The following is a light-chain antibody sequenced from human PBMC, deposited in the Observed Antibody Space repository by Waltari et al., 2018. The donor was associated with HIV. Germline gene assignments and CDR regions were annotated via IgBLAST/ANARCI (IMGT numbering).Light chain of an antibody. Sequence: QSVLTQPPSVSAAPGQKVTIPCSGSSSNIANNYVYWYQQLPGTAPKLLIYDNNKRPSGIPDRFSGSKSGTSATLGITGLQTGDEADYYCGTWDSSLSAEVFGTGTKVTVL. J-gene: IGLJ1*01. V-gene: IGLV1-51*01. CDR3: GTWDSSLSAEV. CDR1: SSNIANNY. CDR2: DNN.